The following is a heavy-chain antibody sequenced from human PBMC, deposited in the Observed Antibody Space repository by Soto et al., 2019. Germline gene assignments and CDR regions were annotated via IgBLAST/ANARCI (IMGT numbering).Heavy chain of an antibody. CDR2: IYTSGST. Sequence: QVQLQESGPGLVTPSQTLSLTCAVSGGSVRSGGYSWGWFRQHPGQGLEGIGYIYTSGSTYSNPSLKSRVTMSVDTSKNQFSLKLSSVTAADAAVYYCARQYYDVLTGYSYFDYWGQGTLVTVSS. D-gene: IGHD3-9*01. CDR1: GGSVRSGGYS. CDR3: ARQYYDVLTGYSYFDY. V-gene: IGHV4-31*02. J-gene: IGHJ4*02.